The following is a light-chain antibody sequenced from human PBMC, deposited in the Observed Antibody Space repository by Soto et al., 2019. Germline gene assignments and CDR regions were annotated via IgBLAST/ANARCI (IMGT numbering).Light chain of an antibody. J-gene: IGKJ1*01. CDR1: QSVSSY. V-gene: IGKV3-11*01. CDR3: QQRSNWPVT. CDR2: DAS. Sequence: EIVLTQSTDILSLSPGERATLSCRASQSVSSYLAWYQQKPGQAPRLLIYDASNRATGIPARFSGSESGTDFTLTISSLEPEDFAVYYCQQRSNWPVTFGQGTKVDIK.